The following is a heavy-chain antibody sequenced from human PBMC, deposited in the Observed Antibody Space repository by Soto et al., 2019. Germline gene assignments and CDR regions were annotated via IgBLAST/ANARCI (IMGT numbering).Heavy chain of an antibody. CDR3: AKGEGWFDP. CDR1: GCDFSNYA. CDR2: ITVYNGNT. Sequence: ASVKVSCKASGCDFSNYAISWLRQAPGQGLEWVGLITVYNGNTNNAQMVQGRVTITADTSTNTAYMELRSLRSDDTAVYYCAKGEGWFDPWGQGTLVTVSS. J-gene: IGHJ5*02. V-gene: IGHV1-18*01.